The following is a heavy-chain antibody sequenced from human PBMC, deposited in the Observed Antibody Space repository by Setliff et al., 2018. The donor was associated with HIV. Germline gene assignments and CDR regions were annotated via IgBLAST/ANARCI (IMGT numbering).Heavy chain of an antibody. J-gene: IGHJ4*02. V-gene: IGHV7-4-1*02. CDR3: ARDRYGASFDS. D-gene: IGHD3-16*02. CDR1: GYTFINFG. Sequence: ASVKVSCKASGYTFINFGITWVRQAPGQGLEWMGWINTNTGNPSYAQGFTGRFVFSLDTSVSTAYLQISSLEAEDTALYYCARDRYGASFDSWGQGTLVTVSS. CDR2: INTNTGNP.